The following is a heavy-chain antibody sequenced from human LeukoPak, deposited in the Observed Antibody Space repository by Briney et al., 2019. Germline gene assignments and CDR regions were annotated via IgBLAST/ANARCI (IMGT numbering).Heavy chain of an antibody. Sequence: GGSLRLSCAASGFTFSSYSMNWVRQAPGKGLEWVSSISSSSSYIYYADSVKGRLTISRDNAKNSLYLQMNSLRAEDTAVYYCARGCSGGSCYPGVNNWFDPWGQGTLVTVSS. CDR2: ISSSSSYI. V-gene: IGHV3-21*01. CDR3: ARGCSGGSCYPGVNNWFDP. D-gene: IGHD2-15*01. J-gene: IGHJ5*02. CDR1: GFTFSSYS.